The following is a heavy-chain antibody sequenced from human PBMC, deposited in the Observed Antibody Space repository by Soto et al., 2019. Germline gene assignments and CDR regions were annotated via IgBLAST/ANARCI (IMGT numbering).Heavy chain of an antibody. V-gene: IGHV3-33*01. CDR1: GFSFSIFG. Sequence: QVHLVESGGGGVQPGTSLRLSCAASGFSFSIFGMHWVRQAPGKGLEWVAGIWYDGSNKYYADSVKGRFSISRDISKNTLYLQMNSLRAEDTAVYYCARDDKDEYGADRGGFGCWGQGTLVTVSS. CDR2: IWYDGSNK. J-gene: IGHJ4*02. D-gene: IGHD2-8*01. CDR3: ARDDKDEYGADRGGFGC.